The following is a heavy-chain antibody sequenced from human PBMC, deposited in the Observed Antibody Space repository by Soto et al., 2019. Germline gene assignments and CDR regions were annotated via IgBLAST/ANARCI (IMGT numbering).Heavy chain of an antibody. V-gene: IGHV4-4*07. J-gene: IGHJ6*02. D-gene: IGHD1-26*01. CDR1: GGSISSYY. CDR3: ARTGGSSLYYYYGMDV. Sequence: SETLSLTCTVSGGSISSYYWSWIRQPPGKGLEWIGRIYTSGSTNYNPSLKSRVTMSVDTSKNQFSLKLSSVTAADTAVYYCARTGGSSLYYYYGMDVWGQGTTVTVSS. CDR2: IYTSGST.